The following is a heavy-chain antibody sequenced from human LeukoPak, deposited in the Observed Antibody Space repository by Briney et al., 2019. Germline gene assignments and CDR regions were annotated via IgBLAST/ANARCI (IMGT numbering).Heavy chain of an antibody. Sequence: ASVKVSCKASGYTFTSYGISWVRQAPGQGLEWMGWISAYNGNTNYAQKLQGRVTMTTDTSTSTAYMELRSLRSDDTAVYCCARGYYDSSGYYPTSYYFDYWGQGTLVTVSS. D-gene: IGHD3-22*01. CDR2: ISAYNGNT. J-gene: IGHJ4*02. CDR1: GYTFTSYG. CDR3: ARGYYDSSGYYPTSYYFDY. V-gene: IGHV1-18*01.